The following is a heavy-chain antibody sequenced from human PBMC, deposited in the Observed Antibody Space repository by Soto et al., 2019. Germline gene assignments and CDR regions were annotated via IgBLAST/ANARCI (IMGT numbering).Heavy chain of an antibody. CDR2: ISYDGRNK. V-gene: IGHV3-30*18. J-gene: IGHJ5*02. Sequence: QVQVVESGGGVVQPGRSLRLSCAASGFSFNSYGMHWVRQAPGKGLEWVAIISYDGRNKYYADSVKGRFTISRDSPKNTLYLQMNSLRAEDTALYYCAKGGSSSARYFDAWGQGALVTVSP. D-gene: IGHD6-6*01. CDR3: AKGGSSSARYFDA. CDR1: GFSFNSYG.